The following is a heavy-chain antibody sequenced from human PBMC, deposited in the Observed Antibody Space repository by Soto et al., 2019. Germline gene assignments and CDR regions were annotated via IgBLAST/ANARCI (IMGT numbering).Heavy chain of an antibody. V-gene: IGHV3-11*06. Sequence: GGCLRLCGAASGVVFSDDFVGWVGQAAGKGLEGVSFISGSSDNIKYADSVKGRFTISRDNAKNSLYLQMNSLGAEDTAVYYCVRDSARIVVVPPVHGENWLDPWGQGT. J-gene: IGHJ5*02. CDR1: GVVFSDDF. D-gene: IGHD2-2*01. CDR2: ISGSSDNI. CDR3: VRDSARIVVVPPVHGENWLDP.